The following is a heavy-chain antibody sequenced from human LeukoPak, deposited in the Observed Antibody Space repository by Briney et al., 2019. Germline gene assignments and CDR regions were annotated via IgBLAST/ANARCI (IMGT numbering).Heavy chain of an antibody. Sequence: GGSLRLSCAASGFIFDDYAMHWVRQAPGKGLEWVSSISWNSFPIVYADSVKGRFTISRDNAKNSLYLQLNSLRVEDTAVYYCIVLAVTGTLGFDSWGQGTLVTVSS. V-gene: IGHV3-9*01. D-gene: IGHD6-19*01. CDR1: GFIFDDYA. J-gene: IGHJ4*02. CDR3: IVLAVTGTLGFDS. CDR2: ISWNSFPI.